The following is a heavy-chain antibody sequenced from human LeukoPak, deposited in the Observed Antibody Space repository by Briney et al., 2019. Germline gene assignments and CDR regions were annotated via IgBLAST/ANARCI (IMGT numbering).Heavy chain of an antibody. CDR2: ISSSSSTI. V-gene: IGHV3-48*01. J-gene: IGHJ4*02. Sequence: GGSLRLSCAASGFTFSSYSMNWVRQAPGKGLEWVSYISSSSSTIYYADSVKGRFTISRDNAKNSLYLQMNSLRAEDTAVYYCARGPSMTTVVTTPAVGFDYWGQGTLVTVSS. CDR1: GFTFSSYS. D-gene: IGHD4-23*01. CDR3: ARGPSMTTVVTTPAVGFDY.